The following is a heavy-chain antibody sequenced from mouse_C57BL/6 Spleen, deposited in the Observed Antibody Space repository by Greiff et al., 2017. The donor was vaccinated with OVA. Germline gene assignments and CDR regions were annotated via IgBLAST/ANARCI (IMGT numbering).Heavy chain of an antibody. Sequence: VQLQQSGPELVKPGASVKISCKASGYTFTDYYMNWVKQSHGKSLEWIGDINPNNGGTSYNQKFKGKATLTVDKSSSTAYMELRSLTSEDSAVYYCARQAYYGSSYDYWGQGTTLTVSS. D-gene: IGHD1-1*01. CDR2: INPNNGGT. V-gene: IGHV1-26*01. J-gene: IGHJ2*01. CDR1: GYTFTDYY. CDR3: ARQAYYGSSYDY.